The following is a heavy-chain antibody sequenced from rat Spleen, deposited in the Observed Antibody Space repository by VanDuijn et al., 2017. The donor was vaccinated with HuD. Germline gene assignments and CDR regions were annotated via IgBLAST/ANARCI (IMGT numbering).Heavy chain of an antibody. V-gene: IGHV7-7*01. J-gene: IGHJ2*01. Sequence: AASGFTFTDFYMNWIRQPAGKAPEWLGFIRNKANGYTTEYNPSVKGRFTISRDNTQNMLYLQMNTLRAEDTATYYCARTGNVPLDYWGQGVMVTVSS. CDR1: GFTFTDFY. D-gene: IGHD1-4*01. CDR3: ARTGNVPLDY. CDR2: IRNKANGYTT.